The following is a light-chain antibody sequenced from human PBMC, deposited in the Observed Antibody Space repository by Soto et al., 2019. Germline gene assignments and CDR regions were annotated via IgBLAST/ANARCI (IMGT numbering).Light chain of an antibody. CDR2: EVN. Sequence: QAVLTQPPSASGSPGQSFAISCTGTISDVGGYNYVSWYQQHPGKAPKLMIYEVNKRPSGVPDRFSGSKSGNTASLTVSGLQAEDEADYYCSSYAGSSIVFGPGTKV. V-gene: IGLV2-8*01. J-gene: IGLJ1*01. CDR1: ISDVGGYNY. CDR3: SSYAGSSIV.